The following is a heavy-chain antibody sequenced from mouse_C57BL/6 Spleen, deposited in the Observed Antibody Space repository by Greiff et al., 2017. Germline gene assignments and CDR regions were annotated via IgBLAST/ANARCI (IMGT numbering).Heavy chain of an antibody. V-gene: IGHV1-52*01. D-gene: IGHD2-5*01. Sequence: VQLQQPGAELVRPGSSVKLSCKASGYPFTSYWMHWVKQRPIPGLEWIGNIDTSDSETHYNQKFKDKATLTVDKSSSTAYMQLSSLTSEDSAVYYCARRSYSNSYYVDYWGQGTTLTVSS. J-gene: IGHJ2*01. CDR2: IDTSDSET. CDR1: GYPFTSYW. CDR3: ARRSYSNSYYVDY.